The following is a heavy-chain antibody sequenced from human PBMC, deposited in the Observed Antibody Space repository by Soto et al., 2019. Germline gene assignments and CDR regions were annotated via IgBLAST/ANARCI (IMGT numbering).Heavy chain of an antibody. CDR1: GFTFSTYA. V-gene: IGHV3-23*01. J-gene: IGHJ6*02. CDR3: AKAVSGNYYHYYGMDV. Sequence: GSLRLSCVASGFTFSTYAMSWVRQAPGKGLEWVSAIGDSGYSTYYADSVKGRFTISRDNSKNTLNLQMNSLRAEDTAVYYCAKAVSGNYYHYYGMDVWGQGTTVTVSS. CDR2: IGDSGYST. D-gene: IGHD1-26*01.